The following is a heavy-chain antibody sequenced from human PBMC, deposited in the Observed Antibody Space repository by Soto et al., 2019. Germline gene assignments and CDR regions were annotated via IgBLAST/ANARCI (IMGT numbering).Heavy chain of an antibody. V-gene: IGHV1-8*01. CDR1: GYTFTSYD. CDR3: AIRYYDSSGYYSPWYYYYGMDV. CDR2: MNPNSGNT. J-gene: IGHJ6*02. D-gene: IGHD3-22*01. Sequence: QVQLVQSGAEVKKPGASVKVSCKASGYTFTSYDINWVRQATGQGLEWMGWMNPNSGNTGYAQKFQGRVTMTRNTSISTAYMELSSLRSEDTAVYYCAIRYYDSSGYYSPWYYYYGMDVWGQGTTVTVSS.